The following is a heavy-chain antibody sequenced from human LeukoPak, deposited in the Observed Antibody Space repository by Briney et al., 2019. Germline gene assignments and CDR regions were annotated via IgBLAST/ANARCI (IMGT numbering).Heavy chain of an antibody. J-gene: IGHJ4*02. CDR2: IKQDGSAK. D-gene: IGHD6-25*01. CDR1: EFSFSRSW. V-gene: IGHV3-7*05. CDR3: GGGGY. Sequence: GGSLRRSCAASEFSFSRSWMNWVRQAPGKGLEWVANIKQDGSAKYHVDSGEGRFTISRDNAKNSLYLQMNSLRAEDTAVYYCGGGGYWGQGIQVTVSS.